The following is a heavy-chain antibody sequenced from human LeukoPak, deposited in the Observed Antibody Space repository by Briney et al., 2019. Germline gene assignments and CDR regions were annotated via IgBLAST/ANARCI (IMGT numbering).Heavy chain of an antibody. CDR1: GGSISSYY. CDR2: IYYSGST. J-gene: IGHJ6*02. Sequence: SETLSLTCTVSGGSISSYYWSWIRQPPGKGLEWIGYIYYSGSTNYNPSLKSRVTISVDTSKNQFSLKLSSVTAAGTAVYYCARVPYCSSTSCYGAPRSYGMDVWGQGTTVTVSS. D-gene: IGHD2-2*01. V-gene: IGHV4-59*01. CDR3: ARVPYCSSTSCYGAPRSYGMDV.